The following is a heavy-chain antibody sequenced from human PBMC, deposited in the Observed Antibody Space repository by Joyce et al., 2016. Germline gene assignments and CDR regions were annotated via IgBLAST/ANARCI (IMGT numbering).Heavy chain of an antibody. CDR2: IRSKGKVI. Sequence: QVQLVESGGGLVKHGGSLRLSCAASVFTFSDYYMRWIRQDPGKGLEWVSYIRSKGKVIQYADSVKGRFTISRDNAKNSLYLQMNSLRAEDTAVYYCVRETRLRWSDYWGQGTLVTVSS. V-gene: IGHV3-11*01. CDR3: VRETRLRWSDY. CDR1: VFTFSDYY. D-gene: IGHD4-23*01. J-gene: IGHJ4*02.